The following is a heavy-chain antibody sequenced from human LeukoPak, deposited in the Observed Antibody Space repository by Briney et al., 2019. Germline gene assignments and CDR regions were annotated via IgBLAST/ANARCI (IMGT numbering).Heavy chain of an antibody. J-gene: IGHJ4*02. CDR1: GGSISSYY. CDR3: ARHPARGSHIEPYYFDY. D-gene: IGHD2-21*01. CDR2: NYYSGST. V-gene: IGHV4-59*08. Sequence: ETLSLTCTVSGGSISSYYWSWIRQPPGKGLEWIGYNYYSGSTNYNPSLKSRVTISVDTSKNQFSLKLSSVTAADTAVYYCARHPARGSHIEPYYFDYWGQGTLVTVSS.